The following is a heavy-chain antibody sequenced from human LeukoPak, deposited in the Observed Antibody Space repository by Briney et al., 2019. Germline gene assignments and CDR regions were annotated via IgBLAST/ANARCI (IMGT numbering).Heavy chain of an antibody. V-gene: IGHV4-38-2*01. CDR1: GYSISTGYY. J-gene: IGHJ3*02. CDR2: IYHNEST. Sequence: SETLSLTCAVSGYSISTGYYWAWIRQPPGKGLEWIGSIYHNESTYYNPSLKSRVTISVDTSKNQFSLKLSSVTAADMAVYYCARLYWGLGAFDIWGQGTMVTVSS. CDR3: ARLYWGLGAFDI. D-gene: IGHD3-16*01.